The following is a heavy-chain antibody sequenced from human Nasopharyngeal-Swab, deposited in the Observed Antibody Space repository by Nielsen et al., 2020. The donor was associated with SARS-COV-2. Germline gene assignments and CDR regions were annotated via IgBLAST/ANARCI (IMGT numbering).Heavy chain of an antibody. Sequence: GGSLRLSCAASGFTFSNYWMSWVRQAPGKGLEWVANIKQDGSEKYYVDSVKGRFTISRDNATNSLYLQIYSLGVEDTAVYYCARSEIWGQGTLVTVSS. CDR2: IKQDGSEK. D-gene: IGHD5-24*01. CDR3: ARSEI. CDR1: GFTFSNYW. J-gene: IGHJ4*02. V-gene: IGHV3-7*01.